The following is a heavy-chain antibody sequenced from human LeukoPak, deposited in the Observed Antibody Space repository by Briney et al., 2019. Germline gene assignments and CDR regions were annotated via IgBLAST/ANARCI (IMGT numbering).Heavy chain of an antibody. Sequence: GGSLRLSCAASGFTFSSYAMHWVRQAPGKGLEWVAVISYDGSNKYYADSVKGRFTISRDNSKNTLYLQMNSLRAEDTAVYYCARGVGQPPRGYCSGGSCYGTGDYWGQGTLVTVSS. CDR2: ISYDGSNK. V-gene: IGHV3-30-3*01. CDR3: ARGVGQPPRGYCSGGSCYGTGDY. D-gene: IGHD2-15*01. J-gene: IGHJ4*02. CDR1: GFTFSSYA.